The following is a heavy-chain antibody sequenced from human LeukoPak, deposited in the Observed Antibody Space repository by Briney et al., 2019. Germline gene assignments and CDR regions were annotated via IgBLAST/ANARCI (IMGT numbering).Heavy chain of an antibody. CDR3: ARDQRRYCSGGSCSLGDY. V-gene: IGHV3-33*01. J-gene: IGHJ4*02. CDR1: GFTFSSYG. Sequence: PGGSLRLSCAASGFTFSSYGMRWVRQAPGKGLGWVAVIWYDGSNKYYADSVKGRFTISRDNSKNTLYLQMNSLRAEDTAVYYCARDQRRYCSGGSCSLGDYWGQGTLVTVSS. D-gene: IGHD2-15*01. CDR2: IWYDGSNK.